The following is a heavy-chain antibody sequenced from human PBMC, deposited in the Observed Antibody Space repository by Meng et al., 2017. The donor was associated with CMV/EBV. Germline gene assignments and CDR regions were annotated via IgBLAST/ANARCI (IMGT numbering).Heavy chain of an antibody. CDR3: ARVLSGWLY. V-gene: IGHV3-23*01. D-gene: IGHD6-19*01. Sequence: GVLKISCAASGFTFSSYAMSWVRQAPGKGLEWVSAISGSDNSTYYADSVKGRFTISRDNAKNSLYLQMNSLRAEDTAVYYCARVLSGWLYWGQGTLVTVSS. J-gene: IGHJ4*02. CDR2: ISGSDNST. CDR1: GFTFSSYA.